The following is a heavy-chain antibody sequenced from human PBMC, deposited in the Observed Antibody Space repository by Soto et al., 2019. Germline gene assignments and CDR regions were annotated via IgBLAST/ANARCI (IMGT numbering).Heavy chain of an antibody. CDR3: ARALLRGGYLFDY. V-gene: IGHV1-24*01. CDR1: GYTLTELS. D-gene: IGHD3-16*01. CDR2: FDPEDADT. Sequence: ASVKVSCKVSGYTLTELSMHWVRQAPGKGLEWMGGFDPEDADTIYAQKFQGRVTMTEDTSTDTAYMELSRLRSDDTAVYYCARALLRGGYLFDYWGQGTLVTVSS. J-gene: IGHJ4*02.